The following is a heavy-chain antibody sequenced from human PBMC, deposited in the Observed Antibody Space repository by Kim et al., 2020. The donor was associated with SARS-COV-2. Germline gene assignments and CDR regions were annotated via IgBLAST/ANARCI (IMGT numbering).Heavy chain of an antibody. Sequence: SETLSLTCTVSGGSISSSSYYWGWIRQPPGKGLEWIGSIYYSGSTYYNPSLKSRVTISVDTSKNQFSLKLSSVTAADTAVYYCVPSNWNYDWFMDVWGQGTTVTVSS. J-gene: IGHJ6*02. CDR3: VPSNWNYDWFMDV. CDR2: IYYSGST. CDR1: GGSISSSSYY. V-gene: IGHV4-39*01. D-gene: IGHD1-7*01.